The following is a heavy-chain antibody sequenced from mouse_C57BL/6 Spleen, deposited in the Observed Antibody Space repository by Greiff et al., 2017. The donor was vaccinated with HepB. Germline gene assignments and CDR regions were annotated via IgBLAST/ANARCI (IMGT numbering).Heavy chain of an antibody. V-gene: IGHV1-85*01. D-gene: IGHD2-3*01. Sequence: QVQLKQSGPELVKPGASVKLSCKASGYTFTSYDINWVKQRPGQGLEWIGWIYPRDGSTKYNEKFKGKATLTVDTSSSTAYMELHSLTSEDSAVYFCARSSYDGYYTRGGGYFDVWGTGTTVTVSS. CDR3: ARSSYDGYYTRGGGYFDV. CDR2: IYPRDGST. J-gene: IGHJ1*03. CDR1: GYTFTSYD.